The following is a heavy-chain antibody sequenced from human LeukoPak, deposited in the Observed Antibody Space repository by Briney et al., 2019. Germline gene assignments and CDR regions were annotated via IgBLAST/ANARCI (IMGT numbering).Heavy chain of an antibody. D-gene: IGHD3-10*01. J-gene: IGHJ3*02. CDR2: ISAYNGNT. CDR3: ARELTMVRGVTLLGDAFDI. CDR1: GYTFTSYG. V-gene: IGHV1-18*04. Sequence: ASVKVSCEASGYTFTSYGISWVRQAPGQGLEWMGWISAYNGNTNYAQKLQGRVTMTTDTSTSTAYMELRSLRSDDTAVYYCARELTMVRGVTLLGDAFDIWGQGTMVTVSS.